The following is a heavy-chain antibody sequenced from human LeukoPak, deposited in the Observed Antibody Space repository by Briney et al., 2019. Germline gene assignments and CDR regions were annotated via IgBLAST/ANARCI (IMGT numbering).Heavy chain of an antibody. CDR3: ARVDAIVNAFDI. CDR1: GGSISSYY. Sequence: PSETLSLTCTVSGGSISSYYWSWIRQPPGKGLEWIGYIYYSGSTNYNPSLKSRVTISVDTSKNQFSLKLSSVTAADTAAYYCARVDAIVNAFDIWGQGTMVSVSS. D-gene: IGHD2-8*01. CDR2: IYYSGST. V-gene: IGHV4-59*01. J-gene: IGHJ3*02.